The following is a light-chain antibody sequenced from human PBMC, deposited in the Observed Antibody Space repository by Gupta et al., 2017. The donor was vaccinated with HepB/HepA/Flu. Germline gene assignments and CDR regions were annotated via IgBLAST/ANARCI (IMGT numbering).Light chain of an antibody. V-gene: IGKV1-39*01. CDR1: QSISSH. J-gene: IGKJ1*01. CDR3: QETYRTPRT. Sequence: DLQMTQSPSSLSASVGDRVTITCRPSQSISSHLNWYQQKPGKAPKLLIYAASSLQSGVPSRFSGSRSGTDFTLTISSLQPEDFATYYCQETYRTPRTFGQGTKVEI. CDR2: AAS.